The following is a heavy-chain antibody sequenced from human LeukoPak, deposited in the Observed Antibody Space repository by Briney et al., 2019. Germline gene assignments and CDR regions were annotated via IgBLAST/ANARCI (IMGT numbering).Heavy chain of an antibody. CDR3: AKVAYSSSIYYYYYMDV. Sequence: GGSLRLSCAASGFTFSNFWMSWVRQAPGKGLEWVSAISGSGGSTYYADSVKGRFTISRDNSKNTLYLQMNSLRAEDTAVYYCAKVAYSSSIYYYYYMDVWGKGTTVTVSS. D-gene: IGHD6-19*01. V-gene: IGHV3-23*01. J-gene: IGHJ6*03. CDR2: ISGSGGST. CDR1: GFTFSNFW.